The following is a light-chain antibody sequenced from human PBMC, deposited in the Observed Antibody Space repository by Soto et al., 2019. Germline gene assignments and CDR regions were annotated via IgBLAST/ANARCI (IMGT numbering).Light chain of an antibody. Sequence: DIQMTQSPSTLSASVGDRVTSTCRASQSIGSRLAWYQQKPGKAPNILIYDAPHLESGVPSRFSGGGSGTEFSLTISSLQPDDFATYYCQQYNYFWAFGQGTKVDIK. J-gene: IGKJ1*01. CDR1: QSIGSR. CDR2: DAP. V-gene: IGKV1-5*01. CDR3: QQYNYFWA.